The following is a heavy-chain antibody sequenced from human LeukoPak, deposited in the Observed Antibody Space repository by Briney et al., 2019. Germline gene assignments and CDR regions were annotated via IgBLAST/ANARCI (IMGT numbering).Heavy chain of an antibody. CDR2: IYPGDSDT. Sequence: GESLKISCKGSGYSFTKYWIGWVRQMPGKGLEWMGIIYPGDSDTRYSPSFQGQVTISADKSITTAYLQWSSLKASDTAMYYCARAPGTVTSHFDYWGQGTLVTVSS. CDR3: ARAPGTVTSHFDY. J-gene: IGHJ4*02. CDR1: GYSFTKYW. V-gene: IGHV5-51*01. D-gene: IGHD4-17*01.